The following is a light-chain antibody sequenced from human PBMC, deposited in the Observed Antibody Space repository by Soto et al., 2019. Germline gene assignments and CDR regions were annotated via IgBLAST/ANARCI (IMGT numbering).Light chain of an antibody. Sequence: QSVLTQPPSASGTPGQRVAISCSGSSSNIGSNTVNWYQQLPGTAPKLLIYSNNQRPSGVPDRFSASKSGTSASLAISGLQSEDEADYYCAAWDDGLNGSWVFGGGTTLTVL. V-gene: IGLV1-44*01. CDR1: SSNIGSNT. J-gene: IGLJ3*02. CDR2: SNN. CDR3: AAWDDGLNGSWV.